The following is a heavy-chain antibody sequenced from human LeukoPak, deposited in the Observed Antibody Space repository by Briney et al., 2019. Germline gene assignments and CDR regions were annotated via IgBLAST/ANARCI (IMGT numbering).Heavy chain of an antibody. D-gene: IGHD2-15*01. V-gene: IGHV5-51*01. Sequence: GESLKISCKGSGYRFTSYWIGWVRQMPGKGLDWMGIIYPGDSDTRYSPSFQGQVTISADKSISTAYLQWSSLKASDTAMYYCARRLLGYCSGGSCGYYFDYWGQGTLVTVSS. CDR2: IYPGDSDT. CDR1: GYRFTSYW. CDR3: ARRLLGYCSGGSCGYYFDY. J-gene: IGHJ4*02.